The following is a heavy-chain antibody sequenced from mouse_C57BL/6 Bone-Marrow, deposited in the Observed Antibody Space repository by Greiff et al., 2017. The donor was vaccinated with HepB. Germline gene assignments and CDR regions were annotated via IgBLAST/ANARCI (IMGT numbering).Heavy chain of an antibody. J-gene: IGHJ1*03. CDR3: TTYGNYDGYFDV. D-gene: IGHD2-10*02. CDR2: IDPENGDT. Sequence: VQLQQSGAELVRPGASVKLSCTASGYTIKDYYMHWVKQRPEQGLEWIGWIDPENGDTYYASKFQGKATITADTSSNAAYLQLSSLTSEDTAVYYCTTYGNYDGYFDVWGTGTTVTVSS. CDR1: GYTIKDYY. V-gene: IGHV14-4*01.